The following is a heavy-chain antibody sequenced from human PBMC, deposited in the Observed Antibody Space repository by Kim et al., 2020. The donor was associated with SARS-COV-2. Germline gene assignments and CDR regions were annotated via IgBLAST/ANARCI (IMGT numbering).Heavy chain of an antibody. V-gene: IGHV3-74*01. CDR3: ARAGDYDISGYYGFFHH. D-gene: IGHD3-22*01. J-gene: IGHJ1*01. Sequence: WGSLRLACAASGFTLSNYLMNWFRQTAVDLLVWVSLIHSDWTITNYWDSVKCRFTISRDNAKNTLYLQMNSLRPEDTAVYYCARAGDYDISGYYGFFHHWGPGALVTVSS. CDR2: IHSDWTIT. CDR1: GFTLSNYL.